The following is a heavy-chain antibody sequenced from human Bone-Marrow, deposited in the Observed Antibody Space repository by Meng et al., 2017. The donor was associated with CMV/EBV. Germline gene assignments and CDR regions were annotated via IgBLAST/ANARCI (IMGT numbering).Heavy chain of an antibody. CDR1: GYGLTAYY. CDR2: IKSSDGGT. J-gene: IGHJ3*02. V-gene: IGHV1-2*02. D-gene: IGHD2-2*02. CDR3: ARIGTYCSSTSCYTFDI. Sequence: ASVKVSCKASGYGLTAYYIHWVRQAPGQGLEWMGWIKSSDGGTLYAQKFQGRVTMTRDTSISTAYMELSRLRSDDTAVYYCARIGTYCSSTSCYTFDIWCQGTMVTVSS.